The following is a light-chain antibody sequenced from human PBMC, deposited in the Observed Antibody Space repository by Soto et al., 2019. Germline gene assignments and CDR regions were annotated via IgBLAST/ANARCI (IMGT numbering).Light chain of an antibody. J-gene: IGKJ1*01. V-gene: IGKV1-5*01. CDR3: QQYNNYSS. CDR2: DAS. Sequence: EIQMTQSPSTLSASVGDRVTITCRASQSISDWLAWFQLKPGKAPKLLIYDASSLESGAPSRFSGSGSGTEFTLTTSSLQPDDFATYYCQQYNNYSSFGQGTKVEIK. CDR1: QSISDW.